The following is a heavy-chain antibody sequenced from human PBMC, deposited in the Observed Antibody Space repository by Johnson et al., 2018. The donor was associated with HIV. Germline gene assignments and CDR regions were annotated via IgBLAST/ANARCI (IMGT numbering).Heavy chain of an antibody. CDR1: GFTFTDYQ. V-gene: IGHV3-11*04. D-gene: IGHD6-25*01. Sequence: QVQLVESGGGLVKPGGSLRLSCVASGFTFTDYQMSWIRQAPGKGLEWVSYISRSGTTIYYADSVQGRFTVSRDNAKNSLYLQMNSLRADDTAVYYCARVLRGYDAFDIWGQGTSVTVSS. CDR3: ARVLRGYDAFDI. J-gene: IGHJ3*02. CDR2: ISRSGTTI.